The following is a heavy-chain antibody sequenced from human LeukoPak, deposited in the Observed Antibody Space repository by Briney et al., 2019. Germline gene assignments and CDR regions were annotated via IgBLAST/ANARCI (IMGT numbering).Heavy chain of an antibody. CDR3: ARGEGSGSFHKRYFDL. V-gene: IGHV3-7*05. D-gene: IGHD3-10*01. CDR2: IRQDGSEK. Sequence: GGSLRLSCAASGLTFSNYWMTWVRQAPGRGLEWVANIRQDGSEKYYVDSVKGRFTISRDNAKNSLYLQMNSLRADDTAVYYCARGEGSGSFHKRYFDLWGRGTLVTVSS. J-gene: IGHJ2*01. CDR1: GLTFSNYW.